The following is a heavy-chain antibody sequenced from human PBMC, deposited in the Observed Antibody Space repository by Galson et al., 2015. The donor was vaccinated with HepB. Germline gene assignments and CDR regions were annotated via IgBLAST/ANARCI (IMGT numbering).Heavy chain of an antibody. D-gene: IGHD6-13*01. CDR3: ARAPLHLTLAAAGSFFDY. CDR2: IIPILGIA. CDR1: GGTFSSYI. Sequence: SVKVSCKASGGTFSSYIISWARQAPGQGLEWMGRIIPILGIANYAQKFQGRVTITADKSTSTAYMELSSLRSEDTAMYYCARAPLHLTLAAAGSFFDYWGQGTLVTVSS. J-gene: IGHJ4*02. V-gene: IGHV1-69*02.